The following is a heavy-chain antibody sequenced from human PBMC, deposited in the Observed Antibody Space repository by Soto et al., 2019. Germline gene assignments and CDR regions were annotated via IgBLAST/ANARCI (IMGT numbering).Heavy chain of an antibody. V-gene: IGHV4-31*03. Sequence: QVQLQESGPGLVKPSQTLSLTCTVSGGSISSGGYYWSWIRQHPGKGLEWIGYIYYSGSTYYNPSLKSRVTISVDTSKNQCSLKLSSVTAADTAVYYCARDGGYSYGTALHFDYWGQGTLVTVSS. CDR3: ARDGGYSYGTALHFDY. J-gene: IGHJ4*02. D-gene: IGHD5-18*01. CDR2: IYYSGST. CDR1: GGSISSGGYY.